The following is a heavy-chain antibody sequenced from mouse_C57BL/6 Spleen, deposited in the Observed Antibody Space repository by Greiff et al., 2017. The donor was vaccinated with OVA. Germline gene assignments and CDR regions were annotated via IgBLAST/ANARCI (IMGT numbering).Heavy chain of an antibody. CDR2: IYYSGTI. CDR1: GISITTGNYR. CDR3: ARDHYFGYFDV. V-gene: IGHV3-5*01. D-gene: IGHD1-1*01. J-gene: IGHJ1*03. Sequence: EVQLVESGPGLVKPSQPVFLTCTVTGISITTGNYRWSWIRQFPGNKLEWIGYIYYSGTITYNPSLTSRPTITRDTPTNQIVLEMNSLTAEDTATDYCARDHYFGYFDVWGTGTTVTVSS.